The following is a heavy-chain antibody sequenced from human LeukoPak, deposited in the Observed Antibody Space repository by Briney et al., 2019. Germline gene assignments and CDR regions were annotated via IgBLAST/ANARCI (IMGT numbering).Heavy chain of an antibody. CDR2: VTRGGTV. CDR3: AKTRSYLEWLSDFDY. CDR1: GFIFSNYG. V-gene: IGHV3-23*01. Sequence: PGGSLRLSCAASGFIFSNYGMSWVRQAPGKGLEWVSGVTRGGTVRYADSVEGRFTISRDNSKSTVILQMNSLRTEDTASYYCAKTRSYLEWLSDFDYWGRGTLVTVSS. J-gene: IGHJ4*01. D-gene: IGHD3-3*01.